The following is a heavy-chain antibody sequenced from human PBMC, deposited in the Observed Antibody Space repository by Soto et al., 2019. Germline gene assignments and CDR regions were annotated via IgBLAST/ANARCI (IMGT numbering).Heavy chain of an antibody. CDR2: IYSGGST. J-gene: IGHJ6*02. CDR1: GFTVSSNY. Sequence: GGSLRLSGAASGFTVSSNYMSWVRQAPGKGLEWVSVIYSGGSTYYADSVKGRFTISRDNSKNTLYLQMNSLRAEDTAVYYCARVGTERGMDVWGQGTRVNVSS. V-gene: IGHV3-53*01. D-gene: IGHD7-27*01. CDR3: ARVGTERGMDV.